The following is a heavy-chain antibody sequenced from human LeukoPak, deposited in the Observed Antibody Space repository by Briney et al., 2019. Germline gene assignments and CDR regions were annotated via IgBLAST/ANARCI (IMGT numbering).Heavy chain of an antibody. Sequence: GGSLRLSCAASGFTFSSYAMNWVRQAPGKGLEWVSAISGGGGKIYYADSVKGRFTISRDNSKNTLYLQMNSLRAEDTAVYYCARGTYSTITVTANWFDPWGQGTLATVSS. CDR3: ARGTYSTITVTANWFDP. D-gene: IGHD6-19*01. V-gene: IGHV3-23*01. CDR2: ISGGGGKI. J-gene: IGHJ5*02. CDR1: GFTFSSYA.